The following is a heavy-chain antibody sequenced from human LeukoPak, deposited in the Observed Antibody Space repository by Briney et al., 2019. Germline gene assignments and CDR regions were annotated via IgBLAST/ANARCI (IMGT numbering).Heavy chain of an antibody. CDR2: ISSSSSYI. J-gene: IGHJ4*02. Sequence: GGSLRLSCAASGFTYSSYSMNWVRQAPGKGLEWVSSISSSSSYIYYADSVKGRFTISRDNAKNSLYLQMNSLRAEDTAVYYCARDHGIAAAVFDYWGQGTLVTVSS. D-gene: IGHD6-13*01. CDR3: ARDHGIAAAVFDY. CDR1: GFTYSSYS. V-gene: IGHV3-21*01.